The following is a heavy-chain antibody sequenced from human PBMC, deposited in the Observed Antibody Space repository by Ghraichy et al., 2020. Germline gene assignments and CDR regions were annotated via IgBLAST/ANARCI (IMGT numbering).Heavy chain of an antibody. Sequence: ASVKVSCKVSGYTLTEISVHWVRQPPGKGLEWMGGFDLENHETMYAQKFQGRVTMTEDTSTDTAYMELSSLKSEDTAIYYCVTVWFGVFDNDYWGQGTLVTVSS. J-gene: IGHJ4*02. CDR3: VTVWFGVFDNDY. V-gene: IGHV1-24*01. CDR1: GYTLTEIS. CDR2: FDLENHET. D-gene: IGHD3-10*01.